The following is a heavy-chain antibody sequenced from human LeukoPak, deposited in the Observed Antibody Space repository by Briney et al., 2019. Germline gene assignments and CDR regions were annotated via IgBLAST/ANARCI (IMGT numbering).Heavy chain of an antibody. CDR3: ARGRQKGADY. CDR1: GFTFSSYS. CDR2: INSSSSYI. D-gene: IGHD3-16*01. J-gene: IGHJ4*02. V-gene: IGHV3-21*01. Sequence: GGSLTLSCAASGFTFSSYSMNWVRQAPGKGLEWVSSINSSSSYIYYAHSVKGRFTISRDNAKNSLYLQMNSLRAEDTAVYYCARGRQKGADYWGQGTLVTVSS.